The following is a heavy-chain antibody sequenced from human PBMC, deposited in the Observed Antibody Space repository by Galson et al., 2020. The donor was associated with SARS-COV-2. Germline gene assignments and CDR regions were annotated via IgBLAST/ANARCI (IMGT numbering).Heavy chain of an antibody. D-gene: IGHD1-26*01. CDR1: GYTFSNSW. CDR3: AKLSEGYKSHFDS. J-gene: IGHJ4*02. CDR2: VYPGDPDS. Sequence: GESLKISCKASGYTFSNSWIAWVRQMPGKGLERMGIVYPGDPDSRYSPSFPGQVTLSADKSTSTAYLQWRSLKASDTAIYYCAKLSEGYKSHFDSWGQGTLVTVTS. V-gene: IGHV5-51*01.